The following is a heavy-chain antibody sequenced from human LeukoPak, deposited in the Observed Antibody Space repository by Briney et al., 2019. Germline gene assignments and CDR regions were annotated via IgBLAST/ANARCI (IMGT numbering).Heavy chain of an antibody. D-gene: IGHD2-2*01. J-gene: IGHJ4*02. Sequence: GASVKVSCKTSGYTFSHYGISWVRQAPGQGPEWMGWISGYNDNTNYAQRVQGRVTMTTDTATSTAYMELRSLRSDDTAVYYCARDQCSSTSCYVGEEIFDYWGQGTLVTVSS. CDR3: ARDQCSSTSCYVGEEIFDY. CDR1: GYTFSHYG. V-gene: IGHV1-18*01. CDR2: ISGYNDNT.